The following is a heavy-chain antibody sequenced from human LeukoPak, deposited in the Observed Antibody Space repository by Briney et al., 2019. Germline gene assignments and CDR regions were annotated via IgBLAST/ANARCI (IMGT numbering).Heavy chain of an antibody. CDR3: ARGYCSGGSCYSYYYYNYMDV. CDR1: GGSINSYY. V-gene: IGHV4-59*12. Sequence: TSETLSLTCTVSGGSINSYYWSWIRQPPGKGLEWIGSISYSGSTYYNPSLKSRVTISVDTSKNQFSLKLSSVTAADTAVYYCARGYCSGGSCYSYYYYNYMDVWGKGTTVTVSS. CDR2: ISYSGST. J-gene: IGHJ6*03. D-gene: IGHD2-15*01.